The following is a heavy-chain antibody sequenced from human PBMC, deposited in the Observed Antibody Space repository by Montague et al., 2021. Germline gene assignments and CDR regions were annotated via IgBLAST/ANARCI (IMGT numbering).Heavy chain of an antibody. V-gene: IGHV5-51*01. D-gene: IGHD2-2*01. CDR1: GYSFTNYW. CDR2: IYPGDSDT. J-gene: IGHJ6*02. Sequence: QSVAEVKTPGESLKISCKGSGYSFTNYWIGWVRQMPGKGLEWMGIIYPGDSDTRYSPSFQGQVTISADKSISTAYLQWSSLKASDTAMYYCARLPYCSSTYCYGGMDVWGQGTTVTVSS. CDR3: ARLPYCSSTYCYGGMDV.